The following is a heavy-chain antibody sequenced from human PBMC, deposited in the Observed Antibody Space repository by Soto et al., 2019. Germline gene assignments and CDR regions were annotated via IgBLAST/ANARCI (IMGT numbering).Heavy chain of an antibody. J-gene: IGHJ5*02. Sequence: GGSLRLSCTASGFTFSSYEMNWVRQAPGKGLEWVSYISSSGSTMYYADSVKGLFTISRDNAKNSLFLQMDSLRAEDTAVYYCARGPYRNTYNWFDSWGQGTLVTVSS. CDR3: ARGPYRNTYNWFDS. D-gene: IGHD5-12*01. V-gene: IGHV3-48*03. CDR2: ISSSGSTM. CDR1: GFTFSSYE.